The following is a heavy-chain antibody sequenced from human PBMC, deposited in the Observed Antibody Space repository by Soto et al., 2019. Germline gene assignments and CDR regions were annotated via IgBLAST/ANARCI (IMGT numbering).Heavy chain of an antibody. Sequence: ASVKDSCKPSGYTFTSYDINWVRQATGQELEWMGWMNPNSGNTGYAQKFQGRVTRTSNTSISTAYMEMTSLRSEDTAVYYGASIQTGIVGASYMDVWGQGTTVTGSS. CDR3: ASIQTGIVGASYMDV. CDR2: MNPNSGNT. V-gene: IGHV1-8*01. CDR1: GYTFTSYD. J-gene: IGHJ6*02. D-gene: IGHD1-26*01.